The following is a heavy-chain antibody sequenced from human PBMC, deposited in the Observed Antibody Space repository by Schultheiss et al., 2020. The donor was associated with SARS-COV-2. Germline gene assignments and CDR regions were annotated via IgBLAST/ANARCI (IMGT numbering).Heavy chain of an antibody. J-gene: IGHJ4*02. CDR1: GFTFSSYA. CDR2: IYSGGST. D-gene: IGHD2-8*01. Sequence: GESLKISCAASGFTFSSYAMSWVRQAPGKGLEWVSVIYSGGSTYYADSVKGRFTISRDNSKNTLYLQMNSLRAEDTAVYYCAKGGVKVYACNDWGQGTLVTVSS. CDR3: AKGGVKVYACND. V-gene: IGHV3-23*03.